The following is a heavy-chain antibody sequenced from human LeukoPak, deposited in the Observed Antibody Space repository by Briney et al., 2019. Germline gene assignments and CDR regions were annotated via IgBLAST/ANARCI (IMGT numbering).Heavy chain of an antibody. CDR2: IKQDGSEK. CDR1: GFTFSSYW. J-gene: IGHJ4*02. CDR3: ARGENYYYDSSGYLEVFEYYFDY. Sequence: GGSLRPSCAASGFTFSSYWMSWVRQAPGKGLEWVAHIKQDGSEKYYVDSVKGRFTISRDNAKNSLYLQMNSLRAEDTAVYYCARGENYYYDSSGYLEVFEYYFDYWGQGTLVTVSS. D-gene: IGHD3-22*01. V-gene: IGHV3-7*01.